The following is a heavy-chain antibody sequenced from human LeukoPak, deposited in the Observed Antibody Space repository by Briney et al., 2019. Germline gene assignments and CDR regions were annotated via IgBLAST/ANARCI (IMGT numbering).Heavy chain of an antibody. CDR1: GFTFSSYA. Sequence: GGSLRLSCAASGFTFSSYAMSWVRQAPGKGLEWVSAISGSGGSTYYADSVKGRFTISRDNSKNAPCLQMNSLRVEDTAVYYCAIDPNWGTHSWGQGVLVTVSS. CDR2: ISGSGGST. J-gene: IGHJ4*02. D-gene: IGHD7-27*01. V-gene: IGHV3-23*01. CDR3: AIDPNWGTHS.